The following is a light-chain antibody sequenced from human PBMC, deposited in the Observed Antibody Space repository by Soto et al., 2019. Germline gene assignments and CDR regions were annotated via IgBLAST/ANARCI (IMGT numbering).Light chain of an antibody. CDR2: GAS. Sequence: EIVLTQFPGTLSLSPGERATLSCRASQSVTSSSLAWYQQKVGRAPRVLIYGASNRATGIPDRFSGSGSGTDFTLTITGLEPEDFAVYYCQQYNNWPPWTFGQGTKVDIK. CDR1: QSVTSSS. V-gene: IGKV3-20*01. CDR3: QQYNNWPPWT. J-gene: IGKJ1*01.